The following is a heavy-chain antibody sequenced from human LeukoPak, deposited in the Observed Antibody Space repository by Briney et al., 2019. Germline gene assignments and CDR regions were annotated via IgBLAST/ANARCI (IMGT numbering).Heavy chain of an antibody. J-gene: IGHJ4*02. Sequence: GGSLRLSCAASGFTFDDYAMHWVRQAPGKGLEWVSGISWNNGFIGYADSVKGRFTISRDNSKNTLYLQMNSLRAEDTAVYYCAKDGSGWYYGTDYWGQGTLVTVSS. CDR2: ISWNNGFI. V-gene: IGHV3-9*01. D-gene: IGHD6-19*01. CDR3: AKDGSGWYYGTDY. CDR1: GFTFDDYA.